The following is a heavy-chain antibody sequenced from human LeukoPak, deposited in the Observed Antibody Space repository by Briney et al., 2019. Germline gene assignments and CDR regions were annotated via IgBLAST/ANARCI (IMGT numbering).Heavy chain of an antibody. CDR2: IKQDGSEK. J-gene: IGHJ4*02. D-gene: IGHD3-10*01. V-gene: IGHV3-7*04. CDR3: ARGRGLDY. CDR1: GFTFSNYW. Sequence: TGGSLRLSCAASGFTFSNYWMSWVRQAPGKGPEWVANIKQDGSEKLYVDSVKGRFTISRDNAENSVYLQMNSLRAEDMAVYYCARGRGLDYWGQGTLVTVSS.